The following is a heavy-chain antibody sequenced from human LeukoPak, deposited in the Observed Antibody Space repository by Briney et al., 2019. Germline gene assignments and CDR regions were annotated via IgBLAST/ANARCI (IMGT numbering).Heavy chain of an antibody. CDR3: ARHPPYGSGSYYSDY. J-gene: IGHJ4*02. CDR1: GYSFTTYW. V-gene: IGHV5-51*01. Sequence: NHGASLKISCKASGYSFTTYWIGWVRQMPGKGLEWMGIIYPGDSDTRYSPSFQGQVTIPADKSISTAYLQWSSLKASDTAMYYCARHPPYGSGSYYSDYWGQGTLVTVSS. CDR2: IYPGDSDT. D-gene: IGHD3-10*01.